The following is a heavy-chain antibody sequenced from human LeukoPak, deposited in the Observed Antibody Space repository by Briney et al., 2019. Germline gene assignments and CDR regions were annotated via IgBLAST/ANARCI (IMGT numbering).Heavy chain of an antibody. CDR2: INHSGST. D-gene: IGHD3-3*01. CDR1: GGSFSGYY. V-gene: IGHV4-34*01. CDR3: ARHDVGNYDFWSGSIGYYGMDV. J-gene: IGHJ6*02. Sequence: SETLSLTCAVYGGSFSGYYWSWIRQPPGKGLEWIGEINHSGSTNYNPSLKSRVTISVDTSKNQFSLKLSSVTAADTAVYYCARHDVGNYDFWSGSIGYYGMDVWGQGTTVTVSS.